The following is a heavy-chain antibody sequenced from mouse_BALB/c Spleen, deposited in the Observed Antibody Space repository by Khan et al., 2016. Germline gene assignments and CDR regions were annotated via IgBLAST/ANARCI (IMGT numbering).Heavy chain of an antibody. V-gene: IGHV2-9*02. CDR3: ARDWYWYFDV. CDR1: GFSLTSYG. J-gene: IGHJ1*01. Sequence: QVQLKESGPGLVAPSQSLSITCTVSGFSLTSYGVHWVRQPPGKGLEWLGVIWAGGSTNYNSALMSRLSISKDNSKSQVFLKMTSLQTDDTAMYYCARDWYWYFDVWGAGTTVTVSS. CDR2: IWAGGST.